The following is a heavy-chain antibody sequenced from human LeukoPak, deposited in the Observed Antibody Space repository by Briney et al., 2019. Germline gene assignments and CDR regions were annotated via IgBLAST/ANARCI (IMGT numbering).Heavy chain of an antibody. J-gene: IGHJ5*02. Sequence: PSQTLSLTCTVSGGSISSGDYYWSWIRQPPGKGLEWIGYIYYSGSTYYYPSLKSRVTISVDTSKNQFSLKLSSVTAADTAVYYCARVVGSNWFDTSGQGALVTVSS. D-gene: IGHD2-15*01. CDR1: GGSISSGDYY. CDR3: ARVVGSNWFDT. CDR2: IYYSGST. V-gene: IGHV4-30-4*01.